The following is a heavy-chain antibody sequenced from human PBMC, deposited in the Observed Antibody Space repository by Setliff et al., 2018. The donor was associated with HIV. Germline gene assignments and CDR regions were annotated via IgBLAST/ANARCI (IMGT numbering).Heavy chain of an antibody. Sequence: TFSSFAVSWVRQAPGKGPEWVSSISGHSVTTYYADSVKGRFTVSRDNSRSTLYLQMNSLRAEDTAVYYCAKKTAAYTSGSWLHYWGQGTLVTVSS. V-gene: IGHV3-23*01. J-gene: IGHJ4*02. CDR1: TFSSFA. CDR3: AKKTAAYTSGSWLHY. CDR2: ISGHSVTT. D-gene: IGHD3-10*01.